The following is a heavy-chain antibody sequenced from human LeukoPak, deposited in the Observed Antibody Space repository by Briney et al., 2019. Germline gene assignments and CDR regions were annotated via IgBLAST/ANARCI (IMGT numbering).Heavy chain of an antibody. J-gene: IGHJ4*02. CDR1: GFTFSSYA. CDR3: ARGSSYSGYDCDY. CDR2: ISGSGGST. V-gene: IGHV3-23*01. Sequence: GGSLRLPCAASGFTFSSYAMSWVRQAPGKGLEWVSAISGSGGSTYYADSVKGRFTISRDNSKNTLYLQMNSLRAEDTALYYCARGSSYSGYDCDYWGQGTLVTVSS. D-gene: IGHD5-12*01.